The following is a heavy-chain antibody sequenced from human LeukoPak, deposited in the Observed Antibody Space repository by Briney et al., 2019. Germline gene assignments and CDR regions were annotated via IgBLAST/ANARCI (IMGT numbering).Heavy chain of an antibody. CDR2: ISSSGSTI. CDR1: RFTFSSYE. CDR3: ARDGPNFDWSPGAFDI. V-gene: IGHV3-48*03. Sequence: GGSLRLSCAASRFTFSSYEMNWVRQAPGKGLEWVSYISSSGSTIYYADSVKGRFTISRDNAKNSLYLQMNSLRAEDTAVYYCARDGPNFDWSPGAFDIWGQGTMVTVSS. J-gene: IGHJ3*02. D-gene: IGHD3-9*01.